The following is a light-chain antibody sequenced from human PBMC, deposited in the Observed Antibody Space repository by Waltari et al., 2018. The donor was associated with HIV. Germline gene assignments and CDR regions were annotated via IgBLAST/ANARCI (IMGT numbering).Light chain of an antibody. CDR3: QQYNNWPRT. Sequence: EIVMTQSPATLSVSPGERATLSCRASQSVSSNLAWYQQKPGQAPRLLIYGASTRATGIPARFSGSGSGTEXTLTISSLQSEDFAVYYCQQYNNWPRTFGQGTKVEIK. CDR2: GAS. J-gene: IGKJ1*01. CDR1: QSVSSN. V-gene: IGKV3-15*01.